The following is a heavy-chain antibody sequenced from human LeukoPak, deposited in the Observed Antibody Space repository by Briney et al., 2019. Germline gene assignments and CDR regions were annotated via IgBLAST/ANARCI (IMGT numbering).Heavy chain of an antibody. Sequence: GGSLRLSCAASGFTFSSYSMNWVRQAPGKGLEWVSSISSSSSYIYYADSVKGRFTISRDNAKNSLYLQMNSLRAEDTAVYYCARWFGSSWYNTRGEYPYMDVWGKGTTVTVSS. D-gene: IGHD6-13*01. V-gene: IGHV3-21*01. CDR2: ISSSSSYI. CDR3: ARWFGSSWYNTRGEYPYMDV. J-gene: IGHJ6*03. CDR1: GFTFSSYS.